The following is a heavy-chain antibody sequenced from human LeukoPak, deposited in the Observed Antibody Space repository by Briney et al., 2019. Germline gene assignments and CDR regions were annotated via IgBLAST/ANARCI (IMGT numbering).Heavy chain of an antibody. CDR1: GFTFSSYA. CDR2: ISGSGGST. J-gene: IGHJ4*02. V-gene: IGHV3-23*01. CDR3: AKEGITMIVVVITHFDY. D-gene: IGHD3-22*01. Sequence: SGGSLRLSCAASGFTFSSYAMSWVRQAPGKGLEWVSAISGSGGSTYYADSVKGRFTISRDNSKHTLYLQMNSLRAEDTAVYYCAKEGITMIVVVITHFDYWGQGTLVTVSS.